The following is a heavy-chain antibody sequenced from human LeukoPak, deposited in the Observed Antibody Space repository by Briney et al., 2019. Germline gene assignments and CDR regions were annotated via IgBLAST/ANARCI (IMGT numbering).Heavy chain of an antibody. CDR3: ARDRISIAVAGPIFDY. Sequence: ASVKVSCKASGYTFTDYYLHWVRQAPGQGLEWMGWINPNSGGTNYAQKFQGRVTMTRDTSISTAYMELSRLRSDDTAVYYCARDRISIAVAGPIFDYWGQGTLVTVSS. V-gene: IGHV1-2*02. CDR1: GYTFTDYY. D-gene: IGHD6-19*01. CDR2: INPNSGGT. J-gene: IGHJ4*02.